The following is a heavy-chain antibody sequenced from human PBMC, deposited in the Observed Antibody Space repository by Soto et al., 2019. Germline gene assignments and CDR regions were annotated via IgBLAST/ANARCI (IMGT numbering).Heavy chain of an antibody. CDR3: ARDAGFRSDY. V-gene: IGHV1-18*01. Sequence: QVQLVQSGAEVKKPGASVKVSCKASGYTFTSYGISRVRQAPGQGLEWMGWISAYNGNTNYAQKLQGRVAMTTDISTSNDYTELRSLRSDDTAVYYCARDAGFRSDYCGQGNLVTVSS. CDR1: GYTFTSYG. D-gene: IGHD3-9*01. J-gene: IGHJ4*02. CDR2: ISAYNGNT.